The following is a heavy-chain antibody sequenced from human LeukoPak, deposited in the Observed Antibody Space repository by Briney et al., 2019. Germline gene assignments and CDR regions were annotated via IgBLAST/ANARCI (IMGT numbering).Heavy chain of an antibody. V-gene: IGHV3-33*01. CDR1: GFTFSSYG. CDR2: IWYDGSNK. D-gene: IGHD2-21*02. Sequence: GGSLRLSCAASGFTFSSYGMHWVRQAPGKGLEWVAVIWYDGSNKYYADSVKGRFTISRDNSKNTLYLQMNSLRAEDTAVYYCAREKYCGGDCFSFDYRGQGTLVTVSS. CDR3: AREKYCGGDCFSFDY. J-gene: IGHJ4*02.